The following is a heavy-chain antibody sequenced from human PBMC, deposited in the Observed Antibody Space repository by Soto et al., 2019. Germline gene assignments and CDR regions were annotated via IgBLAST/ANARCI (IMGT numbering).Heavy chain of an antibody. Sequence: QVQLVESGGCVVQPGRSLRLSCAASGFTFSNYGMHWVRQAPGKGLEWVAVIWYDGSNKYYADSVKGRFTISRDNSKNTIYLQMNSLRAEDTAVYYCARDEMVSWGQGTLVTVSS. CDR3: ARDEMVS. V-gene: IGHV3-33*01. CDR2: IWYDGSNK. D-gene: IGHD2-8*01. CDR1: GFTFSNYG. J-gene: IGHJ4*02.